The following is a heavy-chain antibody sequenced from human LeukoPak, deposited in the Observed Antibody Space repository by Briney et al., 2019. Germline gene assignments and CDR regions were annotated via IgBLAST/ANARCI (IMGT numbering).Heavy chain of an antibody. D-gene: IGHD5-18*01. CDR3: ARGGSDTAMVFDY. Sequence: GGSLRLSCAASGFSFSTYSMNWVRQAPGKGLEWASYISSSGSTIYYADSVKGRFTISRDNAKNSLYLQMNSLRAEDTAVYYCARGGSDTAMVFDYWGQGTLVTVSS. CDR1: GFSFSTYS. V-gene: IGHV3-48*04. J-gene: IGHJ4*02. CDR2: ISSSGSTI.